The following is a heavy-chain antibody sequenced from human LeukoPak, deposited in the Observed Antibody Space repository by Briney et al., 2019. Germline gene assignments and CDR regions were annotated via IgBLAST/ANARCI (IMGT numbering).Heavy chain of an antibody. V-gene: IGHV4-39*01. CDR3: ARLGGDIVVVVAASPDAFDI. J-gene: IGHJ3*02. CDR2: IYYSGST. Sequence: SETLSLTCTVSGGSISSSSYYWGWIRQPPGKGLEWIGSIYYSGSTYYNPSLKSRVTISVDTSKNQFSLKLSSVTAADTAVYYCARLGGDIVVVVAASPDAFDIWGQGTMVTVSS. D-gene: IGHD2-15*01. CDR1: GGSISSSSYY.